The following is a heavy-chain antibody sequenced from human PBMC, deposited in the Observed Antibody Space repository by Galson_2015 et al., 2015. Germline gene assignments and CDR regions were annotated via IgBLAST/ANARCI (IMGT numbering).Heavy chain of an antibody. Sequence: SLRLSCAASGFTFSSYGMHWVRQAPGKGLEWVAVIWYDGSNKYYADSVKGRFTISRDNSKNTLYLQMNSLRAEDTAVYYCARDFAMVRGTPFDPWGQGTLVTVSS. D-gene: IGHD3-10*01. CDR3: ARDFAMVRGTPFDP. J-gene: IGHJ5*02. CDR1: GFTFSSYG. CDR2: IWYDGSNK. V-gene: IGHV3-33*01.